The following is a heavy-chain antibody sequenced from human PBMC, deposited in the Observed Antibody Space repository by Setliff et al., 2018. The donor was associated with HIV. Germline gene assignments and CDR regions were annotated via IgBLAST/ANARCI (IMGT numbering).Heavy chain of an antibody. CDR1: GYSFATYA. D-gene: IGHD1-26*01. CDR3: AKSRVGFSVPYDAFDI. CDR2: LNAGDGDS. V-gene: IGHV1-3*01. Sequence: ASVKVSCKASGYSFATYAIHWVRQAPGQRLEWMGWLNAGDGDSGPSQEFRGRVIFTRDTSASTAYMELTSLRSDDTAVYYCAKSRVGFSVPYDAFDIWGQGTMVTVSS. J-gene: IGHJ3*02.